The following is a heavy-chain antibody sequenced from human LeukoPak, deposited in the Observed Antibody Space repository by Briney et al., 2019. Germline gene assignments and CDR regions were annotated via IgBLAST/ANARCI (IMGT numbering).Heavy chain of an antibody. D-gene: IGHD3-9*01. CDR1: GFTLSSFG. J-gene: IGHJ3*02. CDR2: IWYVVGNK. V-gene: IGHV3-33*01. CDR3: ARARYDDILTGHNTNGAFDI. Sequence: PLGCLRLSCVPSGFTLSSFGMHWVRHAPDRGLGWVAVIWYVVGNKYYTGSVKGRYTISRENCKNTLYMQMNRLRAEDTAVYYCARARYDDILTGHNTNGAFDIWGQGTMVTVSS.